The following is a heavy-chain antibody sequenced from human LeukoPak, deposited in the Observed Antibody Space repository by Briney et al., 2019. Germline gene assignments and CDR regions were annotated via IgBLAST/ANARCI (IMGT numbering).Heavy chain of an antibody. Sequence: ASVKVSCKASGYTFTSHDINWVRQATGQGLEWMGWMNPNSGNTGYAQKLQGRVTMTTDTSTSTAYMELRSLRSDDTAVYYCARSSMVRGVMMGDYWGQGTMVTVSS. CDR1: GYTFTSHD. J-gene: IGHJ3*01. D-gene: IGHD3-10*01. V-gene: IGHV1-8*02. CDR2: MNPNSGNT. CDR3: ARSSMVRGVMMGDY.